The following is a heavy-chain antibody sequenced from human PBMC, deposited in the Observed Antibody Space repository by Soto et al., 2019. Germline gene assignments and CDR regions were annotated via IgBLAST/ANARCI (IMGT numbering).Heavy chain of an antibody. D-gene: IGHD1-7*01. CDR3: ARAVSRTKIDY. J-gene: IGHJ4*02. Sequence: PSETLSLTCTVSGGSISSYYWSWIRQPPGKGLEWIGYIYYSGSTNYNPSLKSRVTISVDTSKNQFSPKLSSVTAADTAVYYCARAVSRTKIDYWGQGTLVTVSS. V-gene: IGHV4-59*01. CDR2: IYYSGST. CDR1: GGSISSYY.